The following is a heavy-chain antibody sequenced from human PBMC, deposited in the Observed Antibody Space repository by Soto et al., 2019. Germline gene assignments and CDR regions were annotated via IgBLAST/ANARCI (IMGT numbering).Heavy chain of an antibody. Sequence: KPSETLSLTCAVYGGSFSGYYWSWIRQPPGKGLEWIGEINHSGSTNYNPSLKSRVTISVDTSKNQFSLKLSSVTAADTAVYYCARGYHGYGYYYYGMDVWGQGTTVTVSS. CDR2: INHSGST. CDR1: GGSFSGYY. J-gene: IGHJ6*02. CDR3: ARGYHGYGYYYYGMDV. V-gene: IGHV4-34*01. D-gene: IGHD3-16*01.